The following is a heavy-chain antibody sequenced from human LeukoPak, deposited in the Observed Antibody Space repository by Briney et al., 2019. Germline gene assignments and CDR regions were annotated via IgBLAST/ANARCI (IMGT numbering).Heavy chain of an antibody. CDR2: INHSGST. D-gene: IGHD2-2*01. CDR1: GGSFSGYY. Sequence: SETLSLTCAVYGGSFSGYYWSWIRQPPGKGLEWIGEINHSGSTNYNPSLKSRVTISVDTSKNQFSLKLSSVTAADTAVYYCERGKDIVVVPAARPGTRFDPWGQGTLVTVSS. J-gene: IGHJ5*02. V-gene: IGHV4-34*01. CDR3: ERGKDIVVVPAARPGTRFDP.